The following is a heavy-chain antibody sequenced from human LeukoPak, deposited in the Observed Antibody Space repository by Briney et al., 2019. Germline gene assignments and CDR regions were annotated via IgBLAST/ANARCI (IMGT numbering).Heavy chain of an antibody. J-gene: IGHJ4*02. V-gene: IGHV3-30-3*01. CDR3: ARDLGLAAAGMVSGYFDY. CDR2: ISYDGSNK. CDR1: GFPFSSNW. D-gene: IGHD6-13*01. Sequence: GGSLRLSCAASGFPFSSNWMHWVRQAPGKGLEWVAVISYDGSNKYYADSVKGRFTISRDNSKNTLYLQMNSLRAEDTAVYYCARDLGLAAAGMVSGYFDYWGQGTLVTVSS.